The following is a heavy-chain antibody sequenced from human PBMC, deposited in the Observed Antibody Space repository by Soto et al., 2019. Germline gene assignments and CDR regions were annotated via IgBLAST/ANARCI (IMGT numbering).Heavy chain of an antibody. J-gene: IGHJ5*02. CDR1: GFTVSSNY. Sequence: PGGSLRLSCAASGFTVSSNYMSWVRQAPGKGLEWVSLIYSGGSTYYADSVKGRLTISRDNSKNTLYLQMNSLRAEDTAVYYCARVECTNGVCYAASWGQGTLVTVSS. V-gene: IGHV3-53*01. CDR2: IYSGGST. D-gene: IGHD2-8*01. CDR3: ARVECTNGVCYAAS.